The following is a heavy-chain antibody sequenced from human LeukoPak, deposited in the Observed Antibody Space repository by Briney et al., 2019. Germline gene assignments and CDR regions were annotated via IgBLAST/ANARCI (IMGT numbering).Heavy chain of an antibody. D-gene: IGHD3-22*01. V-gene: IGHV3-7*01. CDR2: IKQDGSEK. Sequence: GGSLRLSCAASGFTFSSYWMSWVRQAPGKGLEWVANIKQDGSEKYYVDSVKGRFTISRDNAKNSLYLQMNSLRAEDTAVYYCARDSRDSSGYYPDYWGQGTLVTVSS. J-gene: IGHJ4*02. CDR3: ARDSRDSSGYYPDY. CDR1: GFTFSSYW.